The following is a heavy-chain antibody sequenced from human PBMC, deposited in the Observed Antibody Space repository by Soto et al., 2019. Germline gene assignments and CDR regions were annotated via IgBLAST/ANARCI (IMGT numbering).Heavy chain of an antibody. Sequence: QVQLVQSGAEVKEPGDSVRVSCEASGYTFTAYYIHWVRRAPGQGLEWMGWINPKFGDTTYAQDFQGRVSMTRDMSISTVYMESSRLTSDDTAIYYCARNMDYYYGRGSGNGHGVWGQGTTVTVFS. V-gene: IGHV1-2*02. CDR2: INPKFGDT. D-gene: IGHD3-10*02. CDR1: GYTFTAYY. J-gene: IGHJ6*02. CDR3: ARNMDYYYGRGSGNGHGV.